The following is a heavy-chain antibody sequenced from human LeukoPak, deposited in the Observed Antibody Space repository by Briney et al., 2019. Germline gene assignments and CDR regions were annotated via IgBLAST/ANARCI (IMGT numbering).Heavy chain of an antibody. V-gene: IGHV4-59*01. CDR1: GGSINSYY. CDR3: VRDLFGVVSAVGMDV. J-gene: IGHJ6*02. D-gene: IGHD3-3*01. Sequence: SETLSLTCTVSGGSINSYYWTWIRQSPGKGLEWIGYVYHSGSTNYNPSLKSRVTISIDTSKKQFSLKLRSVTAADTAVYYCVRDLFGVVSAVGMDVWGQGTTVTVSS. CDR2: VYHSGST.